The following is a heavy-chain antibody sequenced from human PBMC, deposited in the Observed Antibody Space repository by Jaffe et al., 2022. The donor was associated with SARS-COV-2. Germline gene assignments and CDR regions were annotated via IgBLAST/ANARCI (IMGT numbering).Heavy chain of an antibody. D-gene: IGHD3-9*01. CDR3: ARVDWGGGYYYYYYYMDV. CDR2: ISAYNGNT. Sequence: QVQLVQSGAEVKKPGASVKVSCKASGYTFTSYGISWVRQAPGQGLEWMGWISAYNGNTNYAQKLQGRVTMTTDTSTSTAYMELRSLRSDDTAVYYCARVDWGGGYYYYYYYMDVWGKGTTVTVSS. CDR1: GYTFTSYG. J-gene: IGHJ6*03. V-gene: IGHV1-18*01.